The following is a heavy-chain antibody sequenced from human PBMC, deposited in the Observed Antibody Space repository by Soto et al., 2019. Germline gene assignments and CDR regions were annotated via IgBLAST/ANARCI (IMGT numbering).Heavy chain of an antibody. D-gene: IGHD3-10*02. J-gene: IGHJ4*02. CDR3: ARASLSSGSYYKHFDY. Sequence: ASVKVSCKASGYTFTSYAMHWVRQAPGQRLEWMGWINAGNGNTKYSQKFQGRVTITRDTSASTAYMELSSLRSEDTAVYYCARASLSSGSYYKHFDYWGQGTLVTVSS. CDR2: INAGNGNT. CDR1: GYTFTSYA. V-gene: IGHV1-3*01.